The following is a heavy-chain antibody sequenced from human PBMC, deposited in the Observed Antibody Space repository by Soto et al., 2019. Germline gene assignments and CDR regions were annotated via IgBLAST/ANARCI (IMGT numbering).Heavy chain of an antibody. V-gene: IGHV5-51*01. CDR1: GYSFTSYW. CDR2: IYPGDSDT. D-gene: IGHD5-12*01. J-gene: IGHJ5*02. Sequence: PGESLKISCKGSGYSFTSYWIGWVRQMPGKGLEWMGIIYPGDSDTRYSPSFQGQVTISADKSISTAYLQWSSLKASDTAMYYCARLSGYDTPHNNWFDPWGQGTLVTVSS. CDR3: ARLSGYDTPHNNWFDP.